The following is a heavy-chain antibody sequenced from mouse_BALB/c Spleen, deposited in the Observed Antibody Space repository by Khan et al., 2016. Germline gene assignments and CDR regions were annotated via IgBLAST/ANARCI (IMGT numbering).Heavy chain of an antibody. CDR2: IRNKANGYTT. V-gene: IGHV7-3*02. J-gene: IGHJ4*01. CDR3: ARDNDAMDY. Sequence: EVELVESGGGLEQPGGSLRLSCATSGFTFTDYYMSWVRQPPGKALEWLGFIRNKANGYTTEYSASVKGRFTFSRANSKSILYLQMNTLRAEDSATCYCARDNDAMDYWGQGTSVTVSS. CDR1: GFTFTDYY.